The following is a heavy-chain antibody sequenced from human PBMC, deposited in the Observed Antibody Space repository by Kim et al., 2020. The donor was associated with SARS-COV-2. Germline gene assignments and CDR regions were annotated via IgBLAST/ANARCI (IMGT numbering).Heavy chain of an antibody. CDR1: GFTFSSYA. V-gene: IGHV3-30*04. CDR2: ISYDGSNK. D-gene: IGHD3-10*01. CDR3: ARAIEFITMVRGVITWGFDL. Sequence: GGSLRLSCAASGFTFSSYAMHWVRQAPGKGLEWVAVISYDGSNKYYADSVKGRFTISRDNSKNTLYLQMNSLRAEDTAVYYCARAIEFITMVRGVITWGFDLWGRGTLVTVSS. J-gene: IGHJ2*01.